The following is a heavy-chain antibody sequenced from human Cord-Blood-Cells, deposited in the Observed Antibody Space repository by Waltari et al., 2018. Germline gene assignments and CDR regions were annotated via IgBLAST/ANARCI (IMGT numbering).Heavy chain of an antibody. Sequence: QVQLQQWGAGLLKPSETLSLTCAVYGGSFSGYYWSWIRQPPGKGLEWIGEINHSGSTNYNTSLKSRVTISVDTSKNQFSLKLSSVTAADTAVYYCARTYSSGWYWFDPWGQGTLVTVSS. CDR1: GGSFSGYY. J-gene: IGHJ5*02. D-gene: IGHD6-19*01. CDR3: ARTYSSGWYWFDP. CDR2: INHSGST. V-gene: IGHV4-34*01.